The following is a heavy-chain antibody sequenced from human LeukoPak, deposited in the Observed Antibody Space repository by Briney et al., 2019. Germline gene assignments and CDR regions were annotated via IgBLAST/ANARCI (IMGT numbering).Heavy chain of an antibody. V-gene: IGHV4-39*07. J-gene: IGHJ5*02. CDR1: GGSISSSSYY. Sequence: PSETLSLTCTVSGGSISSSSYYWGWIRQPPGKGLEWIGSIYYSGSTNYNPSLKSRVTISVDTSKNQFSLKLSSVTAADTAVYYCARVNYYGSGSYGWFDPWGQGTLVTVSS. D-gene: IGHD3-10*01. CDR3: ARVNYYGSGSYGWFDP. CDR2: IYYSGST.